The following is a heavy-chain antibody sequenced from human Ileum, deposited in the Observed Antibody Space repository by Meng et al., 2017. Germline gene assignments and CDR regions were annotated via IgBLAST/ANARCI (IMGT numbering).Heavy chain of an antibody. J-gene: IGHJ4*02. CDR3: ARGLSGSYGFFDY. CDR2: ISTDGTNT. D-gene: IGHD3-22*01. CDR1: GFTFTNYW. Sequence: VRLVGSGGGLVQPGGSLRLSCAASGFTFTNYWMHWVRQAPGKGLVWVSRISTDGTNTYYADSVKGRFTISRDNAKNTLFLQMNSLGAEDTAVYYCARGLSGSYGFFDYWSQGTLVTVSS. V-gene: IGHV3-74*01.